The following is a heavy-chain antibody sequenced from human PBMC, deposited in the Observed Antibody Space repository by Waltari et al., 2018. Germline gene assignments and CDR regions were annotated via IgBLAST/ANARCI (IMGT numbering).Heavy chain of an antibody. D-gene: IGHD5-12*01. J-gene: IGHJ4*02. Sequence: EVQLVESGGGLVKPGGSLTLSCAAPGFNFSNYSMNWVRQAPGKGLEWVSTISSSSTFIYYADSVKGRVTISRDNAKNSLFLQMNSLRAEDTAVYYCGRVYDSDGYWGQGTLVTVSS. CDR3: GRVYDSDGY. CDR2: ISSSSTFI. V-gene: IGHV3-21*01. CDR1: GFNFSNYS.